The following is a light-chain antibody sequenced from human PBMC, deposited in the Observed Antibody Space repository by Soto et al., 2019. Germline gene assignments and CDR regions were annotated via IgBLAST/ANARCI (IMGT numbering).Light chain of an antibody. CDR1: LTINRW. V-gene: IGKV1-5*03. Sequence: DIQMTQSPSTLSASVGDRVVITCRASLTINRWLAWYQQKPGKAPKLLIYKASNLEIGVPSRFSGSGSGTEFTLTISGLQPDDFATYYCQQYSSYSTFGQGTKVDIK. CDR3: QQYSSYST. J-gene: IGKJ1*01. CDR2: KAS.